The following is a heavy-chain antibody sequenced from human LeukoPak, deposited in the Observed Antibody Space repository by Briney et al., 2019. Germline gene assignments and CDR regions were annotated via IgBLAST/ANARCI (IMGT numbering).Heavy chain of an antibody. CDR2: INHSGST. V-gene: IGHV4-39*07. CDR1: GGSISSGGYY. Sequence: PSETLSLTCTVSGGSISSGGYYWSWIRQPPGKGLEWIGEINHSGSTNYNPSLKSRVTISVDTSKNQFSLKLSSVTAADTAVYYCASRPYGGATAYWGQGTLVTVSS. D-gene: IGHD1-26*01. J-gene: IGHJ4*02. CDR3: ASRPYGGATAY.